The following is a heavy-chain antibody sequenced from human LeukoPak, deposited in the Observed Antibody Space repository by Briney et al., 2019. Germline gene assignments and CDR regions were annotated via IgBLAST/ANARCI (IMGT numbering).Heavy chain of an antibody. Sequence: SETLSLTCTVSGGSISSYYWSWIRQPPGKGLEWIGYIYYSGSTNYNPSLKSRVTISVDTSKNQFSLKLSSVTAADTAVYYCARGQDLEPSSLAYWGQGTLVTVSS. CDR2: IYYSGST. J-gene: IGHJ4*02. CDR3: ARGQDLEPSSLAY. CDR1: GGSISSYY. V-gene: IGHV4-59*01. D-gene: IGHD6-13*01.